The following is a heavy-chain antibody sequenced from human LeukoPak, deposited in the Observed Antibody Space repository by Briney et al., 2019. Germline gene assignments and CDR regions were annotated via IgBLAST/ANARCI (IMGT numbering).Heavy chain of an antibody. J-gene: IGHJ4*02. CDR1: TFTKAW. V-gene: IGHV3-15*07. Sequence: GGSLRLSCVVSTFTKAWMNWVRQAPGKGLEWVGRVKNRGDGRTTDYAAPVKGRFIISRDDSKKTAYLQMDSLKTEDTAVYFCTTEYFGGFEYWGQGTLATVSS. D-gene: IGHD3-16*01. CDR3: TTEYFGGFEY. CDR2: VKNRGDGRTT.